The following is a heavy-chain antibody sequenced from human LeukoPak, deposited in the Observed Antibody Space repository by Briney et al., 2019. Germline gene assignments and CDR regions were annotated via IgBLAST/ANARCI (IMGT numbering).Heavy chain of an antibody. CDR1: GGSFSGYY. CDR3: ARARTVQLERRHWFDP. CDR2: INHSGST. Sequence: SETLSLTCAVYGGSFSGYYWGWIRQPPGKGLEWIGEINHSGSTNYNPSLKSRVTISVDTSKNQFSLKLSSVTAADTAVYYCARARTVQLERRHWFDPWGQGTLVTVSS. J-gene: IGHJ5*02. V-gene: IGHV4-34*01. D-gene: IGHD1-1*01.